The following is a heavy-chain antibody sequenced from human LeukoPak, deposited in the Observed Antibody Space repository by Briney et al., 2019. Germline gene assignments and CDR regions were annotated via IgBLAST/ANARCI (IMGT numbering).Heavy chain of an antibody. Sequence: SETLSLTCAVYGGTFSGYYWSWIRQPPGKRLEWVGESNDSGGTNYNPSLKSGVTISADKSKNQVSLRLTSVTAADTAVYYCARLSVIVGAALEYYYYYMDVWGQGATVTVSS. J-gene: IGHJ6*03. D-gene: IGHD1-26*01. CDR2: SNDSGGT. V-gene: IGHV4-34*01. CDR3: ARLSVIVGAALEYYYYYMDV. CDR1: GGTFSGYY.